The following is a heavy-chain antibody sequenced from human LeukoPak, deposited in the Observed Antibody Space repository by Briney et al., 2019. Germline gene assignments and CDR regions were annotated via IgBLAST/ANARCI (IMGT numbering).Heavy chain of an antibody. CDR2: ISAYNGNT. Sequence: ASVKVSCKASGYTFTSYGISWVRQAPGQGLEWMGWISAYNGNTNYARKLQGRVTMTTDTSTSTAYMELRSLRSDDTAVYYCARCPITIFGVVIPFDYWGQGTLVTVSS. V-gene: IGHV1-18*01. CDR3: ARCPITIFGVVIPFDY. J-gene: IGHJ4*02. CDR1: GYTFTSYG. D-gene: IGHD3-3*01.